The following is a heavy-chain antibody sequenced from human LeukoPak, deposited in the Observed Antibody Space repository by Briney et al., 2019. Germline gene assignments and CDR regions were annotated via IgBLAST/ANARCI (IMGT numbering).Heavy chain of an antibody. CDR3: ARGFRVDY. J-gene: IGHJ4*02. Sequence: GGSLRLSCAASGFTVSFYAMSWVRRAPGKGLEWVSVIYSDGSTYYADSVQGRFTISRDNSKNTLYLQMNSLRAEDTAVYYCARGFRVDYWGQGTLVTVSS. CDR2: IYSDGST. CDR1: GFTVSFYA. V-gene: IGHV3-53*01.